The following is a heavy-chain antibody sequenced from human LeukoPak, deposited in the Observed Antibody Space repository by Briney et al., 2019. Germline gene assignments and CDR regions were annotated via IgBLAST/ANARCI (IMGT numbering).Heavy chain of an antibody. V-gene: IGHV3-23*01. Sequence: PGGSLRLSCAASGFTFSSYAMSWVRQAPGKGLEWVSGIGGSGGSTYHADSVKGRLTISRDNYKHTVYLQMNSLRAEDTAVYYCAKSSGDYKTKFDSWGQGTLVTVSS. CDR1: GFTFSSYA. J-gene: IGHJ4*02. D-gene: IGHD4-17*01. CDR2: IGGSGGST. CDR3: AKSSGDYKTKFDS.